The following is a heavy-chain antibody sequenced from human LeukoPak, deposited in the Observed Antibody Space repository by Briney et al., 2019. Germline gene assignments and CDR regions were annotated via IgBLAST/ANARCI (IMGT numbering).Heavy chain of an antibody. CDR3: ARDHGSSWYRYNWFDP. V-gene: IGHV1-3*01. CDR2: INAGNGNT. Sequence: APVKVSCKASGYTFTSYAMHWVRQAPGQRLEWMGWINAGNGNTKYSQKFQGRVTITRDTSASTAYMELSSLRSEDTAVYYCARDHGSSWYRYNWFDPWGQGTLVTVSS. D-gene: IGHD6-13*01. J-gene: IGHJ5*02. CDR1: GYTFTSYA.